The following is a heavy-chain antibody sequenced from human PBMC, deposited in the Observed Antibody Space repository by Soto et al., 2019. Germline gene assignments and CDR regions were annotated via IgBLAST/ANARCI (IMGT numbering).Heavy chain of an antibody. Sequence: PGGPVRRCSASRGFTFSNYRRHCVHQAPAKRLECLAAIWYDGVNKHYADSVQGRFSTSRDNSKNTVYLQMNSLRAEDTAVYYCARDQAEIVAAPIDNNGLSNWFDSWGQGTLVTVSS. D-gene: IGHD5-12*01. CDR3: ARDQAEIVAAPIDNNGLSNWFDS. J-gene: IGHJ5*01. CDR1: GFTFSNYR. V-gene: IGHV3-33*01. CDR2: IWYDGVNK.